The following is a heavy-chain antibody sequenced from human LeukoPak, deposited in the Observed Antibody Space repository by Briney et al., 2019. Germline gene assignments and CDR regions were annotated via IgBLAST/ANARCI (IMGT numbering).Heavy chain of an antibody. V-gene: IGHV3-48*03. D-gene: IGHD7-27*01. CDR1: GLIFSSYE. Sequence: GGSLRLSCPASGLIFSSYEMNWVRQAQGNGLEWVSYISSSGSTIYYADSVKGRFTISRDNAKNSLYLQMNSLRAEDTAVYYCARRTLGFFDYWGQGTLVTVSS. CDR3: ARRTLGFFDY. J-gene: IGHJ4*02. CDR2: ISSSGSTI.